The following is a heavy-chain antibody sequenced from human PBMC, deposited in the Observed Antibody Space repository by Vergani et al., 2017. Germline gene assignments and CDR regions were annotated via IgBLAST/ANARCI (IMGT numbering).Heavy chain of an antibody. Sequence: QVQLQQWGAGLLKPSETLSLTCAVYGGSFSGYYWSWIRQPPGKGLEWIGEINHSGSTNYNPSLKRRVTISVDTSKNPFSLKLSAVTAADTAVYYCARGPRYCSGGSCYWFDPWGQGTLVTVSS. D-gene: IGHD2-15*01. V-gene: IGHV4-34*01. CDR3: ARGPRYCSGGSCYWFDP. J-gene: IGHJ5*02. CDR1: GGSFSGYY. CDR2: INHSGST.